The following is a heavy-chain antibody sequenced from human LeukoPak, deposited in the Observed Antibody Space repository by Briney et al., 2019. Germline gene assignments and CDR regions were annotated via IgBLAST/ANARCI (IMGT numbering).Heavy chain of an antibody. J-gene: IGHJ4*02. CDR3: AKTDSSGWPDY. D-gene: IGHD6-19*01. V-gene: IGHV3-30*18. CDR2: ISYDGSNK. Sequence: PGGSLRLSCAASGFTFRSYGMHWVRQAPGKGLEWVAVISYDGSNKYHADSVKGRFTISRDNSKNTLYLQMNSLRAEDTAVYYCAKTDSSGWPDYWGQGTLVTVSS. CDR1: GFTFRSYG.